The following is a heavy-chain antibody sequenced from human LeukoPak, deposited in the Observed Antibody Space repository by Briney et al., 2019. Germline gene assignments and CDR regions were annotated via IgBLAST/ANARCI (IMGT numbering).Heavy chain of an antibody. CDR3: ARGRGYCSGGSCYPFQH. D-gene: IGHD2-15*01. CDR1: GGSFSGYY. V-gene: IGHV4-34*01. Sequence: SETLSLTCAVYGGSFSGYYWSWIRQPPGKGLEWIGEINHSGITNYTPSLKKRVTISVVTSKNQFSLKLSSVTAANTAVYYCARGRGYCSGGSCYPFQHWGQGTLVTVSS. J-gene: IGHJ1*01. CDR2: INHSGIT.